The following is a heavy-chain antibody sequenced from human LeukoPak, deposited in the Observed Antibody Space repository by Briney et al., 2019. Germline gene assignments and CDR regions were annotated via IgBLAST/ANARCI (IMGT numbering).Heavy chain of an antibody. CDR3: AREKYRGVIDY. CDR2: IYYSGST. CDR1: GGSISSYY. D-gene: IGHD3-10*01. Sequence: SETLSLTCTVSGGSISSYYWSWIRQPPGKGPEWIGYIYYSGSTNYNPSLKSRVTISVDTSKNQFSLKLSSVTAADTAVYYCAREKYRGVIDYWGQGTLVTVSS. V-gene: IGHV4-59*01. J-gene: IGHJ4*02.